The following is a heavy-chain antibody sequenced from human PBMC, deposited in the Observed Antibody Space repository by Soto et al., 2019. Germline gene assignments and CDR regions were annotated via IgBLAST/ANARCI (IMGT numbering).Heavy chain of an antibody. CDR3: GRDQGRISRYNFDY. V-gene: IGHV3-33*01. D-gene: IGHD2-15*01. J-gene: IGHJ4*02. Sequence: QVQLVESGGGVVQPGRSLRLSCAASGFTFSSYGMHWVRQAPGKGLEWVAVIWYDGSNKYYADSVKGRFTISRDNSKNTLYLQMNSLRAEDTAVYYCGRDQGRISRYNFDYWGQGTLVTVSS. CDR1: GFTFSSYG. CDR2: IWYDGSNK.